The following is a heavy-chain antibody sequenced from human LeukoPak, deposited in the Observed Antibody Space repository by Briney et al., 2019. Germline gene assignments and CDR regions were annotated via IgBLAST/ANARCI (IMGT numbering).Heavy chain of an antibody. CDR3: ARGFRDTAMFLDY. V-gene: IGHV3-48*03. Sequence: GGSLRLSCAASGFTFSSYEMNWVPQAPGKGREGISAISGSSSNVYYAASVRGRFNISRDNAENSLYLQLNTMRAEDTAVYYCARGFRDTAMFLDYWGQGTLVTVSS. D-gene: IGHD5-18*01. CDR2: ISGSSSNV. J-gene: IGHJ4*02. CDR1: GFTFSSYE.